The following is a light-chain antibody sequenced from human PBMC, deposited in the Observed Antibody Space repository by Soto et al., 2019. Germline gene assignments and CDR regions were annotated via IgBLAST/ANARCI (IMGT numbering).Light chain of an antibody. CDR2: DVS. Sequence: QSALTQPASVSGSPGLSIAISCTGTSSDVGGYNSVSWYQQHPGKAPKLMIYDVSNRPSGVSNRFSGSNSGNTASLTISGLQDEDEGDDYCSSYTTGGSYVFGTGTKVTVL. V-gene: IGLV2-14*01. J-gene: IGLJ1*01. CDR1: SSDVGGYNS. CDR3: SSYTTGGSYV.